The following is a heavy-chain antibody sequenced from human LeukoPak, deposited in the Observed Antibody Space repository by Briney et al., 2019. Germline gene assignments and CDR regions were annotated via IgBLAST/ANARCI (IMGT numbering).Heavy chain of an antibody. CDR1: GYTFTSYY. Sequence: ASVKVSCKASGYTFTSYYMHWVRQAPGQGLEWMGIINPSGGSTSYAQKLQGRVTMTRDMSTSTVYMELSSLRSEDTAVYYCARDKSWNGFDYWGQGTLVTVSS. D-gene: IGHD1-1*01. CDR2: INPSGGST. J-gene: IGHJ4*02. V-gene: IGHV1-46*01. CDR3: ARDKSWNGFDY.